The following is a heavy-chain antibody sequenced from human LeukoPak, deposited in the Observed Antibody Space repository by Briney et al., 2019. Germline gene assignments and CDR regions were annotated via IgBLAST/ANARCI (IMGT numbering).Heavy chain of an antibody. J-gene: IGHJ1*01. CDR2: ISGSSSTI. D-gene: IGHD3-22*01. CDR1: GFTFSSYG. CDR3: ATYNSRNAREFQS. Sequence: GGSLRLSCAASGFTFSSYGMNWVRQAPGKGLEWVSYISGSSSTINYADSVKGRFTISRDNANNSLSLQMNSLRADEDTAVYYCATYNSRNAREFQSWGQGTLVTVSS. V-gene: IGHV3-48*04.